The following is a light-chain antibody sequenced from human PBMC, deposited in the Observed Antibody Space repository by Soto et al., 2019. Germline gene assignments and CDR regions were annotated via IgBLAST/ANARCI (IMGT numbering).Light chain of an antibody. Sequence: DIQMTQSPSSLSASVGDRVTITCRASQSITRHLNWFQQKPGKAPRLLIYAASRLQSGVPSRVSGSGSGTDFTLTISRLQPEDFATYYCQQSYSTPFTFGPGTKVDIK. V-gene: IGKV1-39*01. CDR1: QSITRH. CDR3: QQSYSTPFT. CDR2: AAS. J-gene: IGKJ3*01.